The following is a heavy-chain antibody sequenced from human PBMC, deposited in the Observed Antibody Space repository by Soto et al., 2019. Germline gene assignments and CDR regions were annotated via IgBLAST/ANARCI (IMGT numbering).Heavy chain of an antibody. CDR3: ARALESHGGSYLGGFWFDP. CDR1: GGSISSGDYY. J-gene: IGHJ5*02. CDR2: IYYSGST. D-gene: IGHD1-26*01. V-gene: IGHV4-30-4*01. Sequence: SETLSLTCTVSGGSISSGDYYWSWIRQPPGKGLEWIGYIYYSGSTYYNPSLKSRVTISVDTSKNQFSLKLSSVTAADTAVYYCARALESHGGSYLGGFWFDPRGQRTSVTVSS.